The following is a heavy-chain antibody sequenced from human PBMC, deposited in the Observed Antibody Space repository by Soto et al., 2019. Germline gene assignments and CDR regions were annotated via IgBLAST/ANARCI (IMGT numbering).Heavy chain of an antibody. CDR3: ARGAVADLARGY. V-gene: IGHV1-2*02. J-gene: IGHJ4*01. CDR1: GDTFTAYA. Sequence: QAQLVHSGAELKKPGASVNVSCKASGDTFTAYAMHWVRQAPGQGLEWMGWINPNSGDATYAQKFQGRVTMTMATSSTTTDMELRSLIYDDTAVDDCARGAVADLARGYWGDGALGTVSS. CDR2: INPNSGDA.